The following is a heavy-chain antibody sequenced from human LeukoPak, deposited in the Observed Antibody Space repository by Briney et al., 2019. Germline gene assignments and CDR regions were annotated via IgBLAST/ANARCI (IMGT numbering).Heavy chain of an antibody. CDR3: ARDGQWLVLGEPHAFDI. CDR2: ISAYNGNT. D-gene: IGHD6-19*01. Sequence: ASVKVSCKASGGTFSTYVISWVRQAPGQGLEWMGWISAYNGNTNYAQKLQGRVTMTTDTSTSTAYMELRSLRSDDTAVYYCARDGQWLVLGEPHAFDIWGQGTMVTVSS. J-gene: IGHJ3*02. CDR1: GGTFSTYV. V-gene: IGHV1-18*01.